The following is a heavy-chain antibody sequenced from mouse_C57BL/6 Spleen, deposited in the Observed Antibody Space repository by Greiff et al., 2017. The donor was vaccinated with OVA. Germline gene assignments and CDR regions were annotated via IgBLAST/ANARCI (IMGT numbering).Heavy chain of an antibody. V-gene: IGHV1-49*01. CDR3: ARGVWAHYYAMDY. D-gene: IGHD2-10*02. J-gene: IGHJ4*01. Sequence: RVESGAELVRPGSSVKLSCKDSYFAFMASAMHWVKQRPGHGLEWIGSFTMYSDATEYSENFKSKATLTVDKSSSTAYMQLSSLTSEDSAVYYCARGVWAHYYAMDYWGQGTSVTVSS. CDR1: YFAFMASA. CDR2: FTMYSDAT.